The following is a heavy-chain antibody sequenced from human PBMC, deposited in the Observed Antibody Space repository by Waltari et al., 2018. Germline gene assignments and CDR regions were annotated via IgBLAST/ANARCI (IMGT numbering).Heavy chain of an antibody. D-gene: IGHD6-19*01. CDR1: GGSISSYY. V-gene: IGHV4-4*07. CDR2: IYTSGST. CDR3: ASMYSSGWYGGFDP. Sequence: QVQLQESGPGLVKPSETLSLTCTVSGGSISSYYWSWIRQPAGKGLEWIGRIYTSGSTNYNPSLKSRVTMSVDTSKNQFSLKLSSVTAADTAVYYCASMYSSGWYGGFDPWGQGTLVTVSS. J-gene: IGHJ5*02.